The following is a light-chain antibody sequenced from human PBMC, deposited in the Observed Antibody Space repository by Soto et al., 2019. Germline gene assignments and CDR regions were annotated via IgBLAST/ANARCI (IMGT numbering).Light chain of an antibody. V-gene: IGKV1-5*01. CDR3: QQYDSYSWT. CDR2: DAS. J-gene: IGKJ1*01. CDR1: QSISSW. Sequence: DIQMTQSPSTLSASVGDRVTITCLASQSISSWLAWYQQKPGKAPKLLIYDASSLESGVPSRFSGSGSGTEFTLTISSLQTDDFATYYCQQYDSYSWTIGQGTKVDIK.